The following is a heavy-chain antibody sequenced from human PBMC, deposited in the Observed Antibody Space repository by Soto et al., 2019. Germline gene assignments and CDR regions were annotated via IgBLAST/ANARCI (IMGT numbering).Heavy chain of an antibody. CDR1: GGSISSYY. J-gene: IGHJ3*01. V-gene: IGHV4-59*01. Sequence: QVQLQESGPGLVKPSETLSLTCTVSGGSISSYYWNWIRQPPGKGLEWIGYIYHTGSTKYNPSLKSRVTISVDTSKKQFSLKLTSVTAADTAVYYCAGDYGGYENACDVWGQGTMVTVSS. CDR3: AGDYGGYENACDV. D-gene: IGHD4-17*01. CDR2: IYHTGST.